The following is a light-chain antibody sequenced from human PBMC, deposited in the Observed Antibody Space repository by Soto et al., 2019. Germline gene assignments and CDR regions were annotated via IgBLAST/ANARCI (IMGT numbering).Light chain of an antibody. Sequence: QSALTQPASVSGSPGQSITFSCTGTSSDVGSYDYVSWHQQHPGKAPKLIIYDVNNRPSGVPSRFSGSKPGNTASLIISGLQTEDEADYYCYAYSTSGTHVFGTGTKVTVL. CDR1: SSDVGSYDY. CDR2: DVN. V-gene: IGLV2-14*03. CDR3: YAYSTSGTHV. J-gene: IGLJ1*01.